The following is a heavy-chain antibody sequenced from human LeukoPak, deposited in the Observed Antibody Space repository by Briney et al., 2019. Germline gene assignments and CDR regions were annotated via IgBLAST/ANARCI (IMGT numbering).Heavy chain of an antibody. D-gene: IGHD3-22*01. V-gene: IGHV1-69*04. Sequence: ASVKVSCKASGGTFSSYAISWVRQAPGQGLEWMGRIIPIVGIGNYAQKFQGRVTITADISTTTAYMELSSLRSVDTAVYYCARDPHYYDSSGYDWGQGTLVTVSS. CDR2: IIPIVGIG. J-gene: IGHJ4*02. CDR1: GGTFSSYA. CDR3: ARDPHYYDSSGYD.